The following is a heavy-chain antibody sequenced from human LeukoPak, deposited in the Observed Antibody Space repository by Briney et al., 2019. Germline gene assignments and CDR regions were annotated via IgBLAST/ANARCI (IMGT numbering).Heavy chain of an antibody. CDR3: ARDQYDTWSRRGNFDS. CDR1: GFPFSDYG. CDR2: ISSSGTYI. D-gene: IGHD3-3*01. J-gene: IGHJ4*02. V-gene: IGHV3-21*04. Sequence: GGSLRLSCVASGFPFSDYGMNWVRLAPGKGLEWVSSISSSGTYIFHADSAKGRFTISRDNTKNSLYPQMNSLRVEDTAVFYCARDQYDTWSRRGNFDSWGQGTLVIVSS.